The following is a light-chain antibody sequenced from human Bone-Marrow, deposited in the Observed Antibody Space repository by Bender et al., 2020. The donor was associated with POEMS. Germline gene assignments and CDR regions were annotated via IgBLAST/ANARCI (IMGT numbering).Light chain of an antibody. Sequence: QSVLTQPASVSGSPGQSITISCTGTTTDVGNYHHVAWYQQHPGKAPKLLIYEDTKRPSDVSSRFSGSKSGNTASLTISGLQAEDEADYYCCSYAGLSILEVFGTGTKVTVL. J-gene: IGLJ1*01. CDR3: CSYAGLSILEV. V-gene: IGLV2-23*01. CDR2: EDT. CDR1: TTDVGNYHH.